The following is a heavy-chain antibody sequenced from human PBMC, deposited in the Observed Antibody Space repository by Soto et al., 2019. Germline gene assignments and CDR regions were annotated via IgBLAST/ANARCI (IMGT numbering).Heavy chain of an antibody. CDR2: IIPVFGTA. J-gene: IGHJ4*02. D-gene: IGHD3-10*01. V-gene: IGHV1-69*06. CDR3: ARDRGSPMGGDFDY. Sequence: SVKVSCKASGGTFSSYAISWVRQAPGQGLEWMGGIIPVFGTANYAQKFQGRVTITADKSTSTAYMELSSLRSEDTAVYYCARDRGSPMGGDFDYWGQGTLVTVSS. CDR1: GGTFSSYA.